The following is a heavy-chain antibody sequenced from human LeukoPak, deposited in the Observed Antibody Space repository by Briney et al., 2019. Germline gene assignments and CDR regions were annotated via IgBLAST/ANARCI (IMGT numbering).Heavy chain of an antibody. CDR2: ISSNGGST. CDR3: ARAGKVGVVPAAISYYYYMDV. J-gene: IGHJ6*03. Sequence: SGGSLRLSCAASGFTFSSYAMHWVRQAPGKGLEYVSAISSNGGSTYYANSVKGRFTISRDNSKNTLYLQMGSLRAEDMAVYYCARAGKVGVVPAAISYYYYMDVWGKGTTVTVSS. D-gene: IGHD2-2*01. V-gene: IGHV3-64*01. CDR1: GFTFSSYA.